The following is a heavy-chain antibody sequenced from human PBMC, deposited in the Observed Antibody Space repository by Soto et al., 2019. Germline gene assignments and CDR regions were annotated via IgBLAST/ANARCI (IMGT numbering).Heavy chain of an antibody. Sequence: VGSHRLSCAAAGVTCSTFGMSWVRQAPGKGLEWVSVISDSGGTTFHADSVKGRFTISRDNSKNTLYLQMNSLRPEDTAVYYCAKAARTTTLYNFDFWGQGTLVTVSA. CDR3: AKAARTTTLYNFDF. V-gene: IGHV3-23*01. J-gene: IGHJ4*02. D-gene: IGHD1-1*01. CDR1: GVTCSTFG. CDR2: ISDSGGTT.